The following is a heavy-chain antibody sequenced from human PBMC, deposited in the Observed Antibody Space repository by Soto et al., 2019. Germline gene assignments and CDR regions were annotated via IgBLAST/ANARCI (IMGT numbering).Heavy chain of an antibody. V-gene: IGHV3-15*01. Sequence: GGSLRLSCAASGFTFRNAWLSWVRQAPGKGLEWVGRIKRKTDSGTTDYAASVEGRFTISRDDSKNTLFLQLNSLKTEDTAVYYCTTANDFWNGLYWGQGTLVTVSS. D-gene: IGHD3-3*01. J-gene: IGHJ4*02. CDR3: TTANDFWNGLY. CDR2: IKRKTDSGTT. CDR1: GFTFRNAW.